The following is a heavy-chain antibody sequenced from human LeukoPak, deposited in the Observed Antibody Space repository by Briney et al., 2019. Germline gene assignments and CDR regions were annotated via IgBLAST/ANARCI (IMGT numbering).Heavy chain of an antibody. CDR3: SIYDTSGSYSDY. D-gene: IGHD3-22*01. CDR2: MYYSGTH. CDR1: GGSISSSSYY. J-gene: IGHJ4*02. V-gene: IGHV4-39*01. Sequence: SETLSLTCNVSGGSISSSSYYWGRIRQPPGKGLEWIGTMYYSGTHYYNPSLKSRVTISVDTSKNRFFLILSSVTAADTAMYYCSIYDTSGSYSDYWGQGTLVTVSS.